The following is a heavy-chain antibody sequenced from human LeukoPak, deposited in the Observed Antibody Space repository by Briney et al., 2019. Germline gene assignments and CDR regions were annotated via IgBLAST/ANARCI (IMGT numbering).Heavy chain of an antibody. D-gene: IGHD1-26*01. V-gene: IGHV3-7*03. J-gene: IGHJ4*02. CDR3: AREYGSFDY. Sequence: GGSLRLSCAASGFTFSSYWKNWVRQAPGKGLEWVANINQDGSEKYFVDSVKGRFTISRDNAKNSVYLQMTSLRAEDTAVYYCAREYGSFDYWGQGTLVTVSS. CDR2: INQDGSEK. CDR1: GFTFSSYW.